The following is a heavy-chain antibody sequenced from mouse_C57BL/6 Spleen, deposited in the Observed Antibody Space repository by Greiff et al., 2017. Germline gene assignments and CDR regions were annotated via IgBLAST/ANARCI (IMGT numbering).Heavy chain of an antibody. J-gene: IGHJ3*01. CDR3: ADSSDIFAY. CDR2: IYPGDGDT. Sequence: VQLQQSGPELVKPGASVKISCKASGYAFSSSWMNWVKQRPGKGLEWIGRIYPGDGDTNYNGKFKGKATLTADKSSSTAYMQLSSLTSEDSAVYFCADSSDIFAYWGQGTLVTVSA. CDR1: GYAFSSSW. V-gene: IGHV1-82*01. D-gene: IGHD3-2*02.